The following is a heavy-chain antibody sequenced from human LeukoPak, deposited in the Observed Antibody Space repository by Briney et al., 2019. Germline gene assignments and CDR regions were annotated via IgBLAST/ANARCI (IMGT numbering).Heavy chain of an antibody. CDR3: ARVEINWLGAFDI. J-gene: IGHJ3*02. Sequence: ASVKVSCKASGGTFSSYAISWVRQAPGQGLEWMGWISAYNGNTNYAQKLQGRVTMTTDTSTSTAYMELRSLRSDDTAVYYCARVEINWLGAFDIWGQGTMVTVSS. D-gene: IGHD5-12*01. CDR2: ISAYNGNT. V-gene: IGHV1-18*01. CDR1: GGTFSSYA.